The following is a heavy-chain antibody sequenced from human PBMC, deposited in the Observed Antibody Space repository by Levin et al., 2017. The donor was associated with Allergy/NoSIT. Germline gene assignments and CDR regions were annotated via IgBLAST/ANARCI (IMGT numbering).Heavy chain of an antibody. Sequence: ESGPTLVKPTQTLTLTCTFSGFSLSTSGVGVGWIRQPPGKALEWLALIYWDDDKRYSPSLKSRLTITKDTAKNQVVLTMTNMDPVDTATYYCAHTKSAESTTYAFDYWGQGTLVTVSS. CDR2: IYWDDDK. V-gene: IGHV2-5*02. J-gene: IGHJ4*02. CDR1: GFSLSTSGVG. D-gene: IGHD1-1*01. CDR3: AHTKSAESTTYAFDY.